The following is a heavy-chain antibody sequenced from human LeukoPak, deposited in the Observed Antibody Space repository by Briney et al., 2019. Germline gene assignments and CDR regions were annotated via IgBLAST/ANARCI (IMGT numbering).Heavy chain of an antibody. Sequence: PSETLSLTCTVSGGSISSGSYYWSWIRQPAGKGLEWIGRIYTSGSTNYNPSLKSRVTISVDTSKNQFSLKLSSVTAADTAVYYCAREPDGLRYFDRVKAFDIWGQGTIVTVSS. CDR2: IYTSGST. V-gene: IGHV4-61*02. CDR1: GGSISSGSYY. CDR3: AREPDGLRYFDRVKAFDI. J-gene: IGHJ3*02. D-gene: IGHD3-9*01.